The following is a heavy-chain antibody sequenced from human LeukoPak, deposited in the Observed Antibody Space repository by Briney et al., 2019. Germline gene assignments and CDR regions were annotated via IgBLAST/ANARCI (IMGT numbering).Heavy chain of an antibody. CDR3: ARSPLTTHNYYYYMDV. D-gene: IGHD4/OR15-4a*01. CDR1: GGSISSYY. V-gene: IGHV4-59*01. J-gene: IGHJ6*03. Sequence: PETLSLTCTVSGGSISSYYWNWIRQPPGKGLEWIGYIYYSGSTNYNPSLKSRVTISVDTSKNQFSLKLSSVTAADTAVYYCARSPLTTHNYYYYMDVWGKGTTVTVSS. CDR2: IYYSGST.